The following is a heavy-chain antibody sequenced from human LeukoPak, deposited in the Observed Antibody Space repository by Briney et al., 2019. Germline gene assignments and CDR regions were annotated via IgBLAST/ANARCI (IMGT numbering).Heavy chain of an antibody. D-gene: IGHD2-21*02. CDR3: AIPPGYCGNDCSFDH. Sequence: PGESLKISCEGSGYSFSNYWIGWVRQMPGKSLEWMGIIYPGDYETRYSPSFQGLVTISVDKSISTAYLQWSSLKASDTAMYYCAIPPGYCGNDCSFDHWGQGTLVTVSS. V-gene: IGHV5-51*01. J-gene: IGHJ4*02. CDR2: IYPGDYET. CDR1: GYSFSNYW.